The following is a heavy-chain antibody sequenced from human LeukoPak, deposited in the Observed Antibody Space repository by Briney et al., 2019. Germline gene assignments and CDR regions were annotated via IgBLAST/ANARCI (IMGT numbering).Heavy chain of an antibody. Sequence: SETLSLTCTVSAGSISRSSYYWGWIRQPPGKGLEWIGSIYYSGSTYYNPSLKSRVTISVDTSKNQFSLKLSSVTAADTAVYYCAGQLGYCSSTSCYADKVDYWGQGTLVTVSS. J-gene: IGHJ4*02. CDR2: IYYSGST. D-gene: IGHD2-2*01. CDR3: AGQLGYCSSTSCYADKVDY. V-gene: IGHV4-39*01. CDR1: AGSISRSSYY.